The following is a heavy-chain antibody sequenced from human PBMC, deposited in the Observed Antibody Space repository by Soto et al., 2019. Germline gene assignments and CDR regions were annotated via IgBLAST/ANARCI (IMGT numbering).Heavy chain of an antibody. CDR1: GFSLSTSGVG. Sequence: QITLKESGTPLVKPTQTLTLTCTVSGFSLSTSGVGVGWIRQPPGKALEWLALIYWDDDKRYSPSLKSRLTITKDTSKNHVVLTMTNMDPVDTATYYCAHDVAVAGSRTYYYGMDVWGQGTTVTVSS. J-gene: IGHJ6*02. CDR2: IYWDDDK. V-gene: IGHV2-5*02. CDR3: AHDVAVAGSRTYYYGMDV. D-gene: IGHD6-19*01.